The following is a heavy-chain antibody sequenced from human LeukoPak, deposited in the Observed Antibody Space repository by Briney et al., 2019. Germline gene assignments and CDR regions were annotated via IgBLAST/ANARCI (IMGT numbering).Heavy chain of an antibody. Sequence: SETLSLTCAVYSGSFSGYYWSWIRQPPGKGLEWIGEINHSGSTNYNPSLKSRVTISVDTSKNQFSLKLSSVTAADTAVYYCAGRGYYDSSGYYSVDYWGQGTLVTVPS. CDR3: AGRGYYDSSGYYSVDY. V-gene: IGHV4-34*01. D-gene: IGHD3-22*01. J-gene: IGHJ4*02. CDR2: INHSGST. CDR1: SGSFSGYY.